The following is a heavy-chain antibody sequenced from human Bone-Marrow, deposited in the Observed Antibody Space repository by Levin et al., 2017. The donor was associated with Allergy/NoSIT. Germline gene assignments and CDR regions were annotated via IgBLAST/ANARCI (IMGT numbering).Heavy chain of an antibody. CDR3: ARRVRELVPKYYYFYYYMDV. V-gene: IGHV4-34*01. D-gene: IGHD1-26*01. J-gene: IGHJ6*03. CDR2: INRGGGT. CDR1: GGSFSGYH. Sequence: SETLSLTCAVYGVYGGSFSGYHWSWIRQSPGKGLEWIGDINRGGGTNYNPSLTSRVTISVDMSKNQFSLKLSSVTAADTAVYYCARRVRELVPKYYYFYYYMDVWGKGTTVSVSS.